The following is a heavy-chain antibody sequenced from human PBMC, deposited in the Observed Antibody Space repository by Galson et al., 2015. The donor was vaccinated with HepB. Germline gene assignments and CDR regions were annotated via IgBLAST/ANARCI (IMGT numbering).Heavy chain of an antibody. D-gene: IGHD6-19*01. CDR2: ISASGGRT. CDR3: AKSRWSVAGTAPEYFQQ. CDR1: GFTFNDYA. Sequence: SLRLSCAASGFTFNDYAMNWVRQALGKGLEWVSTISASGGRTDHADSVKGRFTISRDNSKNTVYLQMNSLRAEDTAVYYCAKSRWSVAGTAPEYFQQWGQGTPVTVSS. V-gene: IGHV3-23*01. J-gene: IGHJ1*01.